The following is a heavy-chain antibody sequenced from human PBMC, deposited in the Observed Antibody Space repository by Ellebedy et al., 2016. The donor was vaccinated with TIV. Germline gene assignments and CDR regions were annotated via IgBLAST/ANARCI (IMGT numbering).Heavy chain of an antibody. Sequence: SGPTLVXPTQTLTLTCTFSGFSLSPSGMCVSWIRQPPGKALEWLALIDWDDDKYYSTSLKTRLTISKDTSKNQVVLTMTNMDPVDTATYYCARISSYLGYDKNSGAFDIWGQGTMVTVSS. CDR3: ARISSYLGYDKNSGAFDI. V-gene: IGHV2-70*01. J-gene: IGHJ3*02. CDR2: IDWDDDK. D-gene: IGHD2-2*01. CDR1: GFSLSPSGMC.